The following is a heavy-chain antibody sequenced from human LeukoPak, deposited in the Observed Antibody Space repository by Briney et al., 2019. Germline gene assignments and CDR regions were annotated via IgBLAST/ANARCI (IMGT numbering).Heavy chain of an antibody. V-gene: IGHV3-33*06. J-gene: IGHJ4*02. D-gene: IGHD2/OR15-2a*01. Sequence: GGSLRLSCATSGFNFWSYGMHWVRQAPGKGLEWVAIVWSDESNKYYADSVKGRFTISRDNSGNTVSLQMDSLRADDTAVYYCTKGSFASPSTFDSWGQGTLVTVSP. CDR2: VWSDESNK. CDR3: TKGSFASPSTFDS. CDR1: GFNFWSYG.